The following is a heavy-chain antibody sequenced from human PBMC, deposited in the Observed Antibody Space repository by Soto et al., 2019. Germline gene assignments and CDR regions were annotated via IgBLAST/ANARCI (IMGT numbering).Heavy chain of an antibody. D-gene: IGHD4-17*01. Sequence: SETLSLTCAVSSGSISSSNWWRWVRQTPGKGLEWIGEVYHGGSTNYNPSLKSRVTISVDTSKNQFSLKLSSVTAADTAVYYCARAPDYGDYDRWFDPWGQGTLVTVSS. CDR2: VYHGGST. V-gene: IGHV4-4*02. CDR3: ARAPDYGDYDRWFDP. J-gene: IGHJ5*02. CDR1: SGSISSSNW.